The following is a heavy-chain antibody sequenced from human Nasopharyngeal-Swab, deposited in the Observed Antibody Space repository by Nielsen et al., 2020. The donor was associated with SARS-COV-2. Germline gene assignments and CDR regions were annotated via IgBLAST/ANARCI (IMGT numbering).Heavy chain of an antibody. V-gene: IGHV3-15*01. Sequence: VRQAPGKGLEWVGRIKSKTDGGTTDYAAPVKGRITISRDDSKNTLYLQMNSLKTEDTAVYYCTTDSRDYDFWSGYYPPSDYWGQGTLVTVSS. CDR3: TTDSRDYDFWSGYYPPSDY. CDR2: IKSKTDGGTT. J-gene: IGHJ4*02. D-gene: IGHD3-3*01.